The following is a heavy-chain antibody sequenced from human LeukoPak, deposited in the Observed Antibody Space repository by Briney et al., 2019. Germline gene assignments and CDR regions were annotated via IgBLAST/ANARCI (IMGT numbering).Heavy chain of an antibody. D-gene: IGHD3-3*01. J-gene: IGHJ6*02. CDR1: GGSISSYY. CDR3: ARDRVDFWSGSVPYYYGMDV. Sequence: NPSETLSLTCTVSGGSISSYYWSWLRQPPGKGLEWIGYIYYSGSTNYNPSLKSRVTISVDTSKNQFSLRLSSVTAADTAVYYCARDRVDFWSGSVPYYYGMDVWGQGTTVTVSS. CDR2: IYYSGST. V-gene: IGHV4-59*01.